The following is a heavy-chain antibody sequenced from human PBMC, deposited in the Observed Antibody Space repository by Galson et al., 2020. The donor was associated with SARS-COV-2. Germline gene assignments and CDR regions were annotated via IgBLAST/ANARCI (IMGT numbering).Heavy chain of an antibody. CDR2: INHSGST. J-gene: IGHJ4*02. CDR1: GGSFSGYY. V-gene: IGHV4-34*01. CDR3: ARVQLSYYDFWSGAPYYFDY. D-gene: IGHD3-3*01. Sequence: SETLSLTCAVYGGSFSGYYWSWIRQPPGKGLEWIGEINHSGSTNYNPSLKSRVTISVDTSKNQFSLKLSSVTAADTAVYYCARVQLSYYDFWSGAPYYFDYWGQGTLVTVSS.